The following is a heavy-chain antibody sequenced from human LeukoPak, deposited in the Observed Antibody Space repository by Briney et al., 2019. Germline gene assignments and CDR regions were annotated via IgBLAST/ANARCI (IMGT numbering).Heavy chain of an antibody. CDR3: AINRGEMATCNWFDP. Sequence: SVKVSCKASGGTFSSYAISWVRQAPGQGLEWMGGIIPIFGTANYAQKFQGRVTITTDESTSTAYMELSSLRSEDTAVYYCAINRGEMATCNWFDPWGQGTLVTVSS. D-gene: IGHD5-24*01. V-gene: IGHV1-69*05. CDR2: IIPIFGTA. J-gene: IGHJ5*02. CDR1: GGTFSSYA.